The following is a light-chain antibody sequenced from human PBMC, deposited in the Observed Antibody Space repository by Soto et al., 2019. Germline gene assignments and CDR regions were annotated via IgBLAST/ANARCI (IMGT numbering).Light chain of an antibody. CDR3: GSYTTSSTWV. Sequence: QSVLTQPASVSGSPGQSITISCTGTSSDVGGYNYVSWYQQHPGKAPKLMIYEVSNRPSGVSTRFSGSKSGNTASLTISGLQAEDVADYYCGSYTTSSTWVFGGGTQRTVL. J-gene: IGLJ3*02. CDR2: EVS. CDR1: SSDVGGYNY. V-gene: IGLV2-14*01.